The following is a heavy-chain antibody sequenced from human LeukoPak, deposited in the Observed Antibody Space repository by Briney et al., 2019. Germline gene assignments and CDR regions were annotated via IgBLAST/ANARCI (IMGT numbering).Heavy chain of an antibody. V-gene: IGHV3-23*01. J-gene: IGHJ6*02. Sequence: GGSLRLSCAASGFTFSSYAMSWVRQAPGKGLEWVSAISGSGGSTYYADSVKGRFTISRDNSKNTLYLQMNSLRAEDTAVYYCAKEGAVTPLYYYYYGMDVWGQGTTVTVSS. D-gene: IGHD4-17*01. CDR1: GFTFSSYA. CDR2: ISGSGGST. CDR3: AKEGAVTPLYYYYYGMDV.